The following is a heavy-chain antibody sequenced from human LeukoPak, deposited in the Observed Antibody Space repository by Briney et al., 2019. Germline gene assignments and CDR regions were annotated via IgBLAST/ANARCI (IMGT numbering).Heavy chain of an antibody. J-gene: IGHJ3*02. V-gene: IGHV1-18*01. D-gene: IGHD1-26*01. CDR2: TSPYDETQ. CDR3: AKVDPPIIEGGRGDAFDI. CDR1: GYSFSNFG. Sequence: ASVRVSCKASGYSFSNFGITWVRQAPGQGLEWMGWTSPYDETQKYARKFQDRVTMGREIYATTAYMELRSLRSDDTAVYYCAKVDPPIIEGGRGDAFDIWGQGTTVIVSS.